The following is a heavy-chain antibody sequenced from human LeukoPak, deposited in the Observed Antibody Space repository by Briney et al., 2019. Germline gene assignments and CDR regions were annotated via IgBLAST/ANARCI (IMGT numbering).Heavy chain of an antibody. V-gene: IGHV3-15*01. Sequence: GGSLRLSCAASGFTFSNAWMGWVRQAPGKGLEWVGRVKGKTDGGTADYAAPVKGRFSISRDDSVNTLSLQMNSLQTEDTGLYYCAKYSSSSAFDYWGQGTLVTVSS. CDR2: VKGKTDGGTA. J-gene: IGHJ4*02. CDR3: AKYSSSSAFDY. CDR1: GFTFSNAW. D-gene: IGHD6-6*01.